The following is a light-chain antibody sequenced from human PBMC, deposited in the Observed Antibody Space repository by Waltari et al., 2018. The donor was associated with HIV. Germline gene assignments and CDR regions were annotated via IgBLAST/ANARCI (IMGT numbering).Light chain of an antibody. CDR2: EVN. CDR1: SSDVGGYSY. CDR3: SSYAGSNNLV. Sequence: QSALTQPPSASGSPGQSVTISCTGTSSDVGGYSYVSWYQQHPGKAPKLMIYEVNKRPSVVPDLFSGSKSGNTASLTVSGLQAEDEADYYCSSYAGSNNLVFGGVTKLTVL. J-gene: IGLJ2*01. V-gene: IGLV2-8*01.